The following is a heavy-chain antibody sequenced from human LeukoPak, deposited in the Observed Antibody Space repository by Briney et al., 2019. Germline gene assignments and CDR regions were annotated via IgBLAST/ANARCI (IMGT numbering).Heavy chain of an antibody. J-gene: IGHJ4*02. V-gene: IGHV3-53*04. CDR3: ASPRYYGSGSFDY. D-gene: IGHD3-10*01. CDR1: GFTFSSYA. CDR2: IYSGGST. Sequence: GGSLRLSCAASGFTFSSYAMSWVRQAPGKGLEWVSVIYSGGSTYYADSVKGRFTISRHNSKNTLYLQMNSLRAEDTAVYYCASPRYYGSGSFDYWGQGTLVTVSS.